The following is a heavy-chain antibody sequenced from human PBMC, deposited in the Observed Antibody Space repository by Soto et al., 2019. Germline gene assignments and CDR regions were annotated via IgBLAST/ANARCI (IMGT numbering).Heavy chain of an antibody. CDR3: ARGVLYYYDSSGYPSSRFYFDY. V-gene: IGHV3-66*01. CDR2: IYSGGST. J-gene: IGHJ4*02. D-gene: IGHD3-22*01. CDR1: GFIFSTYA. Sequence: GGSLRLPYAASGFIFSTYAMTLVRQAPGKGLEWVSVIYSGGSTYYADSLKGRFTISRDNSKNTLYLQMNSLRAEDTAVYYCARGVLYYYDSSGYPSSRFYFDYWGQGTLVTVSS.